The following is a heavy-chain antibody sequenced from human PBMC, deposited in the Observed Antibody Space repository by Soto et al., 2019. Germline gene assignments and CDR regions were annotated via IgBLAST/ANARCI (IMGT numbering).Heavy chain of an antibody. J-gene: IGHJ6*02. CDR3: AKDWGQLWLVNGMDV. CDR2: ISGSGGST. Sequence: GGSLRHCCAASGFTFRSYAMSWVRQAPGKGLEWVSAISGSGGSTYYADSVKGRFTISRDNSKNTLYLQMNSLRAEDTAVYYCAKDWGQLWLVNGMDVWGQGATVTVSS. V-gene: IGHV3-23*01. D-gene: IGHD5-18*01. CDR1: GFTFRSYA.